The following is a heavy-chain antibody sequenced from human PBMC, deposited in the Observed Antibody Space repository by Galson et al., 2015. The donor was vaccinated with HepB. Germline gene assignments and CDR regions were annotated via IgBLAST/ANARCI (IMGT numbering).Heavy chain of an antibody. J-gene: IGHJ6*02. Sequence: SVKVSCKASGYTFTSYYMHWVRQAPGQGLEWMGIINPSGGSTSYAQKFQGRVTMTRDTSTSTVYMELSSLRSEDTAVYYCARDFGLTMVRGAGGYGMDVWGQGTTVTVSS. CDR3: ARDFGLTMVRGAGGYGMDV. CDR1: GYTFTSYY. V-gene: IGHV1-46*01. CDR2: INPSGGST. D-gene: IGHD3-10*01.